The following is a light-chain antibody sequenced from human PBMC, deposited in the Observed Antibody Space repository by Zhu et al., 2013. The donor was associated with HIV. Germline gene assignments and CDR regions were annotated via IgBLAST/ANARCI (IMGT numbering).Light chain of an antibody. Sequence: EIVMTQSPATLSASPGERATLSCTASQGISSNLAWYQQRPAQAPRLLIYGASTRATGIPARFSGRGSGTEFTLTISSLQSEDFAVYYCQQYASLPRTFGRGTKVEIK. V-gene: IGKV3-15*01. CDR3: QQYASLPRT. CDR2: GAS. J-gene: IGKJ2*02. CDR1: QGISSN.